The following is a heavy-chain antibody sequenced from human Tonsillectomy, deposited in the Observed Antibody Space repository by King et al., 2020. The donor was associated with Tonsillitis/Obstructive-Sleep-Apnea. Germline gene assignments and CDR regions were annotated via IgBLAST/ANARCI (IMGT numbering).Heavy chain of an antibody. CDR3: ASSTVTTFKDAFDI. V-gene: IGHV1-69*01. Sequence: QVQLVESGAEVKKPESSVKFSCKASGGTFSSYAISWVRQAPGQGLEWMGGIIPIFGTANYAQKFPGRVTITADESTRTAYMELSSLRSEDTAVYYCASSTVTTFKDAFDIWGQGTMVTVSS. D-gene: IGHD4-17*01. CDR2: IIPIFGTA. CDR1: GGTFSSYA. J-gene: IGHJ3*02.